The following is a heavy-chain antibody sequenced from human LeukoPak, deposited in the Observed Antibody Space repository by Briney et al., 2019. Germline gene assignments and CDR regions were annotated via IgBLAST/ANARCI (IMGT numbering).Heavy chain of an antibody. CDR3: AEGRYFDWLDDAFDI. CDR2: IYYSGST. D-gene: IGHD3-9*01. V-gene: IGHV4-39*01. J-gene: IGHJ3*02. CDR1: GGSISSSSYY. Sequence: SETLSLTCTVSGGSISSSSYYWGWIRQPPGKGLEWIGSIYYSGSTYYNPSLKSRVTISVDTSKNQFSLKLSSVTAADTAVYYCAEGRYFDWLDDAFDIWGQGTMVTDSS.